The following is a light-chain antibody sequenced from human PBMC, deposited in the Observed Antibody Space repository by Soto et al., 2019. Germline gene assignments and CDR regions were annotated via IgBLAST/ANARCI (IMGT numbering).Light chain of an antibody. CDR1: SSNVANNNL. Sequence: QPVLTQPASVSGSPGQSITISCTGTSSNVANNNLVSWYQQHPGKAPKLMIYEVSKRPSGASNRFSGSKPGNTASLTISGLQAEDAADYYCCSRAYNSIPWVFGGGTQLTVL. CDR2: EVS. J-gene: IGLJ3*02. V-gene: IGLV2-23*02. CDR3: CSRAYNSIPWV.